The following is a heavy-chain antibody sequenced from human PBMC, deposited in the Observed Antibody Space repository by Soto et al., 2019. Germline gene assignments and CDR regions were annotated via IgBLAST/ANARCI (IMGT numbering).Heavy chain of an antibody. CDR2: IWHDGSKK. Sequence: QVRLVESGGGVVQPGRSLRLSCAASGFSFSSYGMHWVRQAPGKGLEWVAVIWHDGSKKYYADSVKGRLIISRDNSKNPLYVQINSLRAEDTAVYFCARGSIVAAEYGMDVWGQGTTVTVS. J-gene: IGHJ6*02. V-gene: IGHV3-33*01. CDR1: GFSFSSYG. CDR3: ARGSIVAAEYGMDV. D-gene: IGHD6-13*01.